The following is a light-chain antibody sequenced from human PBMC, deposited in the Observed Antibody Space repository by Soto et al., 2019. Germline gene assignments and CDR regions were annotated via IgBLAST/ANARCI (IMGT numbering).Light chain of an antibody. V-gene: IGKV3-11*01. Sequence: EIVLTQSPSTLSLSPGERATLSCRASQSVSSYLAWYQQKPGQAPRLLIYDASNRATGIPARFSGSGSGTDFALTISSLAPEDFSVDYCQQRSNWPPWLTFGGGTKVEIK. J-gene: IGKJ4*01. CDR1: QSVSSY. CDR3: QQRSNWPPWLT. CDR2: DAS.